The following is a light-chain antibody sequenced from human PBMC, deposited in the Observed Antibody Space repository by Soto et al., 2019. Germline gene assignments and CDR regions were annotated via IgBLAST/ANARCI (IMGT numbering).Light chain of an antibody. J-gene: IGLJ1*01. V-gene: IGLV2-14*01. CDR2: EVT. CDR3: SSYPNSSGRACV. Sequence: QSVLTQPASVSGSPGQSITISCTGTSGDIGSYNRVSWYQQHPGKAPKLIIYEVTDRPSGVSNRFSGSKSGNTASLTISGLQAEDEAEYYCSSYPNSSGRACVFGTGTKLTVL. CDR1: SGDIGSYNR.